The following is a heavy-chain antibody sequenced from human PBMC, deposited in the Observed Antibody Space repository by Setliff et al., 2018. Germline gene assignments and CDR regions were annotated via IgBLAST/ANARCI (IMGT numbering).Heavy chain of an antibody. CDR3: ARAYYGTVNGYSSYYGLDV. CDR2: VNDDGSSA. V-gene: IGHV3-74*03. CDR1: GFTFGSYW. Sequence: LRLSCAASGFTFGSYWMHWVRQDPGKGLVWVSRVNDDGSSAMYADSVKGRFTMSRDNAKNTLYLQMNSLRAEDTAVYYCARAYYGTVNGYSSYYGLDVWGQGTTVTVSS. D-gene: IGHD3-9*01. J-gene: IGHJ6*02.